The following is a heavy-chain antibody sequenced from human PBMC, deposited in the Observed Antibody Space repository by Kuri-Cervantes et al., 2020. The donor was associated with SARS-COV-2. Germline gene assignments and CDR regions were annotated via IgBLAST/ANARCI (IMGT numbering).Heavy chain of an antibody. D-gene: IGHD5-24*01. CDR1: GGTFSNYA. J-gene: IGHJ4*02. Sequence: SVKVSCKASGGTFSNYAISWVRQAPGQGLEWMGGIIPISGTANYAQKFQGRVTITTDESTSTAYMELSSLRSEDTAVYYCARDARRDEGYYFDYWGQGTLVTVSS. CDR2: IIPISGTA. V-gene: IGHV1-69*05. CDR3: ARDARRDEGYYFDY.